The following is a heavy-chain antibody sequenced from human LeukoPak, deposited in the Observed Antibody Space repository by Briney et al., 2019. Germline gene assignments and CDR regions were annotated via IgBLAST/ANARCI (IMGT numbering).Heavy chain of an antibody. J-gene: IGHJ4*02. V-gene: IGHV3-48*04. CDR1: GFTFSSYS. D-gene: IGHD3-22*01. Sequence: PTGGSLRLSCAASGFTFSSYSMNWVRQAPGKGLEWVSYISHYSTSTYYADSVKGRFTISRDNAKNSLYLQMNSLRAEDTAVYYCAREGNYYDSSGYYPYWGQGTLVTVSS. CDR3: AREGNYYDSSGYYPY. CDR2: ISHYSTST.